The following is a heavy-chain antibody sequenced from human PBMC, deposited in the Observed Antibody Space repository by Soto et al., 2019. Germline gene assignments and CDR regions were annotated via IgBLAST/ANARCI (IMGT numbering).Heavy chain of an antibody. CDR2: IIPIFGTA. CDR1: GGTFSSYA. V-gene: IGHV1-69*12. Sequence: QVQLVQSGAEVKKPGSSVKVSCKASGGTFSSYAISWVRQAPGQGLEWMGGIIPIFGTANYAQKFQGRVSITADEPTTRAYMALSSLSSEDTAVYYGAIGGGYGGPAEYFQHWGQGTLVTVSS. J-gene: IGHJ1*01. D-gene: IGHD3-10*01. CDR3: AIGGGYGGPAEYFQH.